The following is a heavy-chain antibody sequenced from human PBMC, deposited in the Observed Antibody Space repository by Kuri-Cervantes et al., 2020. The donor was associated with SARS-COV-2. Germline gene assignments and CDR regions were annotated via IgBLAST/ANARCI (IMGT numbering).Heavy chain of an antibody. Sequence: GGSLRLSCAASGFTFRSSHMNWVRQAPGKGLEWMSSISDWSLNIYYADSVKGRFNISRDNAKNSLFLQMNSLRVEDTAVYYCTRDRRRYSGDTSHFYMDVWGTGTTVTVSS. CDR3: TRDRRRYSGDTSHFYMDV. CDR2: ISDWSLNI. V-gene: IGHV3-48*01. D-gene: IGHD5-12*01. J-gene: IGHJ6*03. CDR1: GFTFRSSH.